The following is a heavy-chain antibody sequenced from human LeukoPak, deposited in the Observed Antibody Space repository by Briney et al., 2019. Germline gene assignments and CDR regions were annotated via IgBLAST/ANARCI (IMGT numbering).Heavy chain of an antibody. CDR2: INTNTGNP. J-gene: IGHJ4*02. V-gene: IGHV7-4-1*02. D-gene: IGHD3-10*01. CDR3: ARDQVIRYYYGSGSYYSLDY. CDR1: GYTFTSYA. Sequence: ASVKVSCKASGYTFTSYAMNWVRQAPGQGLEWMGWINTNTGNPTYAQGFTGRFVFSLDTSVSTAYLQISSLKAEDTAVYYCARDQVIRYYYGSGSYYSLDYWGQGTLVTVSS.